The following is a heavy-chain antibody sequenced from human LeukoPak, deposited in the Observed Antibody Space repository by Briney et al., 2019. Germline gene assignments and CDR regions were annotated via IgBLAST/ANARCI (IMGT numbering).Heavy chain of an antibody. CDR1: GYTFTGYF. Sequence: ASVKLSFKTSGYTFTGYFMHWVRQAPGQGLEWMGWIDPNSGGTYYAQKFEGRVTLTRDTSISTAYMELSRLRSDDTAVYYCARVTVTTEFDYWGQGTLLTVSS. D-gene: IGHD4-17*01. CDR2: IDPNSGGT. V-gene: IGHV1-2*02. J-gene: IGHJ4*02. CDR3: ARVTVTTEFDY.